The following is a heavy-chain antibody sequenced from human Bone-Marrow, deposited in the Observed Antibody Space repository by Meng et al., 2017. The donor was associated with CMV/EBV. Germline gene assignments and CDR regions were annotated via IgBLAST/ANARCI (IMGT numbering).Heavy chain of an antibody. CDR3: ARDRAVDIVASGYFDY. CDR2: ISYDGSNK. CDR1: GFTFSSYA. Sequence: GGSLRLSCAASGFTFSSYAMHWVRQAPGKGLEWVAVISYDGSNKYYADSVKGRFTISRDNSKNTLYLQMNSLRAEDTAVYYCARDRAVDIVASGYFDYWGQGTRVTGSS. V-gene: IGHV3-30-3*01. D-gene: IGHD5-12*01. J-gene: IGHJ4*02.